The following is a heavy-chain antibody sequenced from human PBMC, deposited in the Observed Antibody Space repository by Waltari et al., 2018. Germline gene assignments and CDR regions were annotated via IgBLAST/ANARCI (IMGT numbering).Heavy chain of an antibody. D-gene: IGHD5-12*01. V-gene: IGHV4-59*11. Sequence: QVQLQESGPGLVKPSETLSLTCTVSGGSISSHYWSWIRQPPGKGLEWIGQIYYSGSTNSNPSLKSRVTISVDTSKNQFSLKLSSVTAADTAVYYCARATRWLQLGFDYWGQGTLVTVSS. CDR3: ARATRWLQLGFDY. CDR2: IYYSGST. CDR1: GGSISSHY. J-gene: IGHJ4*02.